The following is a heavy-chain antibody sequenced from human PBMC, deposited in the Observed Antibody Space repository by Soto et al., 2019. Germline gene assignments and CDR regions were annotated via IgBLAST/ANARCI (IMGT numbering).Heavy chain of an antibody. V-gene: IGHV1-69*13. J-gene: IGHJ6*02. Sequence: SVKVSFKASGGTFSSYAISWVRQAPGQGLEWMGGIIPIFGTANYAQKFQGRVTITADESTSTAYMELSSLRSEDTAVYYCARFDSVRHYYDSSGSMDVWGQGTTVTVSS. CDR1: GGTFSSYA. CDR3: ARFDSVRHYYDSSGSMDV. CDR2: IIPIFGTA. D-gene: IGHD3-22*01.